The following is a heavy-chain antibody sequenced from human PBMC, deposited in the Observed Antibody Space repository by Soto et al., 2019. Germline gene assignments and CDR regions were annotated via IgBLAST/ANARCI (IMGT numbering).Heavy chain of an antibody. J-gene: IGHJ2*01. CDR1: EDTFRNYA. CDR2: IIPIFGTA. CDR3: ASTKYDSSAYYYWYLGL. V-gene: IGHV1-69*01. D-gene: IGHD3-22*01. Sequence: QVELVQSGAEVKKPGSSVKVSCQASEDTFRNYAISWVRQAPGQGLEWMGGIIPIFGTANYAQKFQGRVTTTADPSANPVYLEISSLRSEDSAVYYCASTKYDSSAYYYWYLGLWGRGTMVTVSS.